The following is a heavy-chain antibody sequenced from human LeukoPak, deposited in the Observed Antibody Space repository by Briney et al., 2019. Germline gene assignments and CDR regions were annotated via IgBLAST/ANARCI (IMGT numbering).Heavy chain of an antibody. CDR1: GFTFSNYG. CDR3: AKHRGVHPPYYMDV. Sequence: PGGYLRLSCAASGFTFSNYGMSWVRQGPGQGLQWVSLLHNDGVTTYYADSVRGRFTISRDNSNNTLYLKMNIVRAEDTAVYYCAKHRGVHPPYYMDVWGKGTTVTVSS. D-gene: IGHD3-10*01. CDR2: LHNDGVTT. J-gene: IGHJ6*03. V-gene: IGHV3-23*01.